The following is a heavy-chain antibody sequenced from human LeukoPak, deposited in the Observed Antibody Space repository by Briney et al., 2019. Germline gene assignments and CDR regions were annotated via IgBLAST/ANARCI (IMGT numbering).Heavy chain of an antibody. D-gene: IGHD6-19*01. V-gene: IGHV4-39*07. CDR1: GGSISSSSYY. CDR2: IYYSGST. Sequence: PSETLSLTCTVSGGSISSSSYYWGWIRQPPGKGLEWIGSIYYSGSTNYNPSLKSRVTISVDTSKNQFSLKLSSVTAADTAVYYCARGGYSSGWYFSLNNYNWFDPWGQGTLVTVSS. CDR3: ARGGYSSGWYFSLNNYNWFDP. J-gene: IGHJ5*02.